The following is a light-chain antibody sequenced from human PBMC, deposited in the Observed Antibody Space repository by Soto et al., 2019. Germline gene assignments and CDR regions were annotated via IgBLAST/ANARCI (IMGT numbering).Light chain of an antibody. CDR3: QQYGSSPFT. V-gene: IGKV3-20*01. Sequence: EIVLTQSPGTLSLSPGERATLSCRASQSVSSSYLAWYQQKPGQAPRLLIYGASSRATGNPDRFSGSGSGTDFTLTLSRLEPEDFAVYYCQQYGSSPFTFGPGTIVDIK. CDR1: QSVSSSY. CDR2: GAS. J-gene: IGKJ3*01.